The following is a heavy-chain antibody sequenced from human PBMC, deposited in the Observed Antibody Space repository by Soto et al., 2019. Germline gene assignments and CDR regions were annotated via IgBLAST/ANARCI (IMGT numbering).Heavy chain of an antibody. CDR2: ISVAGST. J-gene: IGHJ3*02. CDR3: AREVHTRGGVRVGLAFDI. Sequence: QVQLQESGPGLVKASQTLSLTCAVYGASVNSGDYYWTWIRQHPRRGLEWIGYISVAGSTYYNPSLDSRVSLSPDTSGNLFSLRLTSVTAADTAVYYCAREVHTRGGVRVGLAFDIWGRGTMVTVSS. V-gene: IGHV4-31*11. CDR1: GASVNSGDYY. D-gene: IGHD2-8*02.